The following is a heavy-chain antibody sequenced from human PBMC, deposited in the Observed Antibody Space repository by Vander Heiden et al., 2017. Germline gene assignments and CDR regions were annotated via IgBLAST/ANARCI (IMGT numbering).Heavy chain of an antibody. CDR3: AKDISPRAVRADNDAFDI. CDR2: ISWNSGSI. J-gene: IGHJ3*02. CDR1: GFTFDDYA. V-gene: IGHV3-9*01. D-gene: IGHD3-10*01. Sequence: EVQLVESGGGLVQPGRSLILSCAASGFTFDDYAMHWVRQAPGKGLEWVSGISWNSGSIGYAHSVKGRFTISRDNAKNSLYLQMNSLRAEDTALYYCAKDISPRAVRADNDAFDIWGQGTMVTVSS.